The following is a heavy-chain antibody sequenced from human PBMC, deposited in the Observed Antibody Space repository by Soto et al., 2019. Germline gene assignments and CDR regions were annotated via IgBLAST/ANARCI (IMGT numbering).Heavy chain of an antibody. Sequence: GGSLRLSCAGSGFTFSDFTMHWVRQTPGKGLEWMAVISYDGSNQYYADSVKGRFTISRDNSKKTLFLQMNSLRPEDTAVYYCATDSLMYAKAFRYYYEMDVWGQGTTVTVSS. CDR2: ISYDGSNQ. J-gene: IGHJ6*02. CDR3: ATDSLMYAKAFRYYYEMDV. CDR1: GFTFSDFT. D-gene: IGHD2-8*01. V-gene: IGHV3-30-3*01.